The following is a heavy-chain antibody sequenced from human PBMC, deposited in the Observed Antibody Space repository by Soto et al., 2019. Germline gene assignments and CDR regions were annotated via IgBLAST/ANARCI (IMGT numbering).Heavy chain of an antibody. V-gene: IGHV3-49*04. CDR3: TRVYGGNHNYYYYGMDV. D-gene: IGHD4-17*01. CDR2: IRSKAYGGTT. CDR1: GFTFGYYA. Sequence: PGGSLRLSCTASGFTFGYYAMSWVRQAPGKGLEWVGFIRSKAYGGTTEYAASVKGRFTISRDDSKSIAYLQMNSLKTEDTAVYYXTRVYGGNHNYYYYGMDVWGQGTTVTVS. J-gene: IGHJ6*02.